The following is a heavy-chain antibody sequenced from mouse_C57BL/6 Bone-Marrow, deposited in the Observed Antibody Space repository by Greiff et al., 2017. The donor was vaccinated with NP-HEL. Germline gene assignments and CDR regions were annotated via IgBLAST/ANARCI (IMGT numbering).Heavy chain of an antibody. Sequence: EVKLEESGGGLVKPGGSLKLSCAASGFTFSDYGMHWVRQAPEKGLEWVAYISSGSSTIYYADPVKGRFTISRDNAKNTLFLQMTSLRSEDTAMYYCARTGTTVVATDYAMDYWGQGTSVTVSS. CDR1: GFTFSDYG. CDR2: ISSGSSTI. J-gene: IGHJ4*01. D-gene: IGHD1-1*01. CDR3: ARTGTTVVATDYAMDY. V-gene: IGHV5-17*01.